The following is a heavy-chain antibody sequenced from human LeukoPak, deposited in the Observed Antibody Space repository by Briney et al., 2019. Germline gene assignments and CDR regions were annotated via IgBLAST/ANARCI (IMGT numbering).Heavy chain of an antibody. V-gene: IGHV4-59*12. CDR2: IYYSGST. CDR1: GGSISSYY. CDR3: ARGAPPQN. J-gene: IGHJ4*02. Sequence: TTSETLSLTCTVSGGSISSYYWSWIRQPPGKGLEWIGYIYYSGSTNYNPSLKSRVTISVDTSKNHFSLNLTSVTAADTAVYYCARGAPPQNWGQGALVTVSS.